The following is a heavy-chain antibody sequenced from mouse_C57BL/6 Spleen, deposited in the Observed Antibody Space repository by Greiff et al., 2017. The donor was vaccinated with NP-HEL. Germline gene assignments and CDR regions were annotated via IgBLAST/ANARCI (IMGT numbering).Heavy chain of an antibody. CDR2: INPNNGGT. D-gene: IGHD2-1*01. CDR3: AKKIYYGNYVFDY. CDR1: GYTFTDYY. V-gene: IGHV1-26*01. Sequence: VQLQQSGPELVKPGASVKISCKASGYTFTDYYMNWVKQSHGKSLEWIGDINPNNGGTSYNQKFKGKATLTVDKSSSTAYMELRSLTSEDSAVYYCAKKIYYGNYVFDYWGQGTTLTVSS. J-gene: IGHJ2*01.